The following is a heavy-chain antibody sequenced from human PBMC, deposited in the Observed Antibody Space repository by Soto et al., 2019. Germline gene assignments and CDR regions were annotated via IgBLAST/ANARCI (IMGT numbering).Heavy chain of an antibody. Sequence: QVQLVQSGAEVKKPGASVKVSCKASGYTFTSYYMHWVRQAPGQGLEWMGIINPSGGSTSYAQKFQGRVTMTRDTSTSTVYMELSSLRSEDTAVYYCARDRLGIFGGSGMDVWGQGTTVTVSS. D-gene: IGHD3-3*01. CDR3: ARDRLGIFGGSGMDV. CDR1: GYTFTSYY. V-gene: IGHV1-46*01. CDR2: INPSGGST. J-gene: IGHJ6*02.